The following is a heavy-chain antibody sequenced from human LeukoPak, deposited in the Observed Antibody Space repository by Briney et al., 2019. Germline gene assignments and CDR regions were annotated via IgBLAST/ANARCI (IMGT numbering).Heavy chain of an antibody. Sequence: GSLRLSCAASGFTFSSYAMSWVRQAPGKGLEWVSAITGGGDTTYYADSVKGRFTISRDNSKNTLYLQMNSLRAEDTAVYYCAKGTTMIVVVIYYFDYWGQGTLVTVSS. CDR1: GFTFSSYA. J-gene: IGHJ4*02. D-gene: IGHD3-22*01. V-gene: IGHV3-23*01. CDR2: ITGGGDTT. CDR3: AKGTTMIVVVIYYFDY.